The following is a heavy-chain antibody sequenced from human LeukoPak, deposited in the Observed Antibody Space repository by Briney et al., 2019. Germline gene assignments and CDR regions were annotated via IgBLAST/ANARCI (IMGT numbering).Heavy chain of an antibody. V-gene: IGHV4-34*01. Sequence: PETLSLTCAVYGGSFSGYYWSWIRQPPGKGLEWIEEINHSGSTNYNPSLKSRVTISVDTSKNQFSLKLSSVTAADTAVYYCASRRLRFLEWHAYYFDYWGQGTLVTVSS. J-gene: IGHJ4*02. CDR3: ASRRLRFLEWHAYYFDY. D-gene: IGHD3-3*01. CDR2: INHSGST. CDR1: GGSFSGYY.